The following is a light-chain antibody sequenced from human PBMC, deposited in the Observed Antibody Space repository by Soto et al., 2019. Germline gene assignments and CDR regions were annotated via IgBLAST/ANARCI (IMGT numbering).Light chain of an antibody. CDR3: QQCSNWPRT. J-gene: IGKJ1*01. CDR1: QSVSSN. Sequence: EIVLTQPPAPLSLSPGERATLSCRASQSVSSNLAWYQQKPGQAPRLLIYGASTRATGIPARFSGSGSGTEFTLTISSLQSEDFAVYYCQQCSNWPRTFGQGTKVDIK. V-gene: IGKV3-15*01. CDR2: GAS.